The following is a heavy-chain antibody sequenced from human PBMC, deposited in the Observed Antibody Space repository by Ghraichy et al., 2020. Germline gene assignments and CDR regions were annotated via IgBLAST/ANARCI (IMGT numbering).Heavy chain of an antibody. CDR2: IKSKTDGGTT. CDR3: TTDRVFRTTGYYYYYYGMDV. Sequence: GGYLRLSCAASGFTFSNAWMSWVRQAPGKGLEWVGRIKSKTDGGTTDYAAPVKGRFTISRDDSKNTLYLQMNSLKTEDTAVYYCTTDRVFRTTGYYYYYYGMDVWGQGTTVTVSS. D-gene: IGHD4-11*01. V-gene: IGHV3-15*01. CDR1: GFTFSNAW. J-gene: IGHJ6*02.